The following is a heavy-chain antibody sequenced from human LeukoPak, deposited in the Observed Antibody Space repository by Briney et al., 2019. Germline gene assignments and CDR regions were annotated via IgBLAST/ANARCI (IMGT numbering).Heavy chain of an antibody. Sequence: GGSLRLSCAVSGITLSNYGMSWVRQAPGKGLEWVAGISGSGGGTTYADAVKGRFTISRDNAKNTLFLQMNSLGVEDTAVYFCAKRGVVIRVILVGFHKEAYYFDSWGQGALVTVSS. V-gene: IGHV3-23*01. CDR2: ISGSGGGT. CDR1: GITLSNYG. D-gene: IGHD3-22*01. CDR3: AKRGVVIRVILVGFHKEAYYFDS. J-gene: IGHJ4*02.